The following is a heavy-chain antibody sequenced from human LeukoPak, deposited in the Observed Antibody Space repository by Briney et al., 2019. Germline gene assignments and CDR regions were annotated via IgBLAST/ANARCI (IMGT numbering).Heavy chain of an antibody. Sequence: PSETLSLTCAVYGGSFSGYYWSWIRQPPGKGLEWIGYIYHSGSTYYNPPLKSRVTISVDRSKNQFSLKLSSVTAADTAVYYCARDRSCDYWGQGTLVTVSS. D-gene: IGHD6-13*01. J-gene: IGHJ4*02. V-gene: IGHV4-34*01. CDR3: ARDRSCDY. CDR1: GGSFSGYY. CDR2: IYHSGST.